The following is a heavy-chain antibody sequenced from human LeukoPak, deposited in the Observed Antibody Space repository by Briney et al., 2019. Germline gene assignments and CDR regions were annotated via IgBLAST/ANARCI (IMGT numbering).Heavy chain of an antibody. CDR2: INYSGDA. CDR1: GDSINSAY. D-gene: IGHD6-19*01. V-gene: IGHV4-59*08. CDR3: ARRKGSGPYKDWFDP. Sequence: PSETLSLTCTVSGDSINSAYWSWMRQPPGKGLEWIGYINYSGDAYYNPSLKSRGTMSVNMATNQFSLRLSSVTAADTAVYYCARRKGSGPYKDWFDPWGQGTLLTVSS. J-gene: IGHJ5*02.